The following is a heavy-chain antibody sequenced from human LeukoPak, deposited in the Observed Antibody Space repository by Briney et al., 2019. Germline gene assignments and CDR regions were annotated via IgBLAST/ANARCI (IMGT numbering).Heavy chain of an antibody. CDR2: INPNNGDT. CDR1: GYTFSYYY. J-gene: IGHJ5*02. D-gene: IGHD6-13*01. CDR3: ARDRGVAAAGLLDP. Sequence: ASVKVSCKSSGYTFSYYYIHWVRQAPGQGLEWIGWINPNNGDTNYAQSFQGRVTLTRHTSSTTVYMELTRLTSDDTAVFYCARDRGVAAAGLLDPWGQGTLVTVSS. V-gene: IGHV1-2*02.